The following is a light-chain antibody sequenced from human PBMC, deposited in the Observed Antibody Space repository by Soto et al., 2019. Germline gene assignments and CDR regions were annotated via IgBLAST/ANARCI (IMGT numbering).Light chain of an antibody. CDR1: QTVSSY. V-gene: IGKV3-11*01. CDR3: QQRMNWPLT. CDR2: DAS. Sequence: EIVLTQSPATLSLSPGERATLSCRASQTVSSYLLWYQQKPGQAPRLLIYDASNRATGIPARFSGSGSETDFTLTISSLEPEDFAVYFCQQRMNWPLTFGQGTRLEMK. J-gene: IGKJ5*01.